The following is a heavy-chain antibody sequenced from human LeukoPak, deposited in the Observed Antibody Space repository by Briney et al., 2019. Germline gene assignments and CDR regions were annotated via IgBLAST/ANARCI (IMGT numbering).Heavy chain of an antibody. CDR3: ARGIYYYYMDV. J-gene: IGHJ6*03. CDR1: GFTFSSYW. CDR2: IYSGGST. V-gene: IGHV3-53*01. Sequence: GGSLRLSCAASGFTFSSYWMSWVRQAPGKGLEWVSVIYSGGSTYYADSVKGRFTISRDNSKNTLYLQMNSLRAEDTAVYYCARGIYYYYMDVWGKGTTVTVSS.